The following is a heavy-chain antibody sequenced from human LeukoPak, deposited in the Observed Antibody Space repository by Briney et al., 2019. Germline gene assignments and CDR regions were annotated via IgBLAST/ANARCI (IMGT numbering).Heavy chain of an antibody. D-gene: IGHD3-9*01. Sequence: GGSLRLSCAASGFTFSSYWMHWVRQAPGKGLVWVSRINSDGSSTSYADSVKGRFTISRDNAKNTLYLQMNSLRAEDTAVYYCARGPSYYDISTGYYYYYGMDVWGQGTTVTVSS. J-gene: IGHJ6*02. CDR2: INSDGSST. CDR3: ARGPSYYDISTGYYYYYGMDV. CDR1: GFTFSSYW. V-gene: IGHV3-74*01.